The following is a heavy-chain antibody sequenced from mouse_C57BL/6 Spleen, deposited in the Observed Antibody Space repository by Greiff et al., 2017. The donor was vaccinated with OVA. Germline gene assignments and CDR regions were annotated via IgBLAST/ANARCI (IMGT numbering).Heavy chain of an antibody. V-gene: IGHV5-17*01. Sequence: EVKLVESGGGLVKPGGSLKLSCAASGFTFSDYGMHWVRQAPEKGLEWVAYISSGSSTIYYADTVKGRFTISRDNAKNTLFLQMTSLRSEDTAMYYCAGPGGYYEGFAYWGQGTLVTVSA. D-gene: IGHD2-3*01. CDR2: ISSGSSTI. J-gene: IGHJ3*01. CDR3: AGPGGYYEGFAY. CDR1: GFTFSDYG.